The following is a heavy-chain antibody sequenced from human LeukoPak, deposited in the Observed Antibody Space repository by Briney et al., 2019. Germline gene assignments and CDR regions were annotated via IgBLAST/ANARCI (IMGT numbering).Heavy chain of an antibody. D-gene: IGHD4-17*01. CDR3: ANLFVGDYGVDDGDAFDI. V-gene: IGHV1-2*02. CDR1: GYTFTGYY. Sequence: GASVKVTRKASGYTFTGYYMHWVRQAPGQGLEWMGWINPNSGGTNYAQKFQGRVTMTRDTSISTAYMELSRLRSDDTAVYYCANLFVGDYGVDDGDAFDIWGQGTMVTVSS. CDR2: INPNSGGT. J-gene: IGHJ3*02.